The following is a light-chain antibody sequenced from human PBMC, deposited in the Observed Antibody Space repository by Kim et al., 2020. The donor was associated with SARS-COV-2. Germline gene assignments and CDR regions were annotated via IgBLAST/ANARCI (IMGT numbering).Light chain of an antibody. J-gene: IGKJ2*01. Sequence: EIVLTQSPATLSLSPGERATLYCRASQSVNSNLAWYQQKPGQAPRLLIYDASNRATGIPARISGSGSGTDFALTISSLEPEDFAVYYCQQRKSWPVTFGQGTKLEI. V-gene: IGKV3-11*01. CDR1: QSVNSN. CDR3: QQRKSWPVT. CDR2: DAS.